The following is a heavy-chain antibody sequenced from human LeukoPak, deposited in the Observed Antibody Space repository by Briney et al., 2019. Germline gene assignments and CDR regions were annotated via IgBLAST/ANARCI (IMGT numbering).Heavy chain of an antibody. CDR1: GYTFTGYY. CDR3: ARDRTVTINYYYYMVV. D-gene: IGHD4-17*01. J-gene: IGHJ6*03. CDR2: ISPTSGGT. Sequence: ASVKVSCKASGYTFTGYYMHWVRQAPGQGLEWMGWISPTSGGTNYAQKFQGRVTMTRDTSISTAYMELRSLRSDDTAVYYCARDRTVTINYYYYMVVWGKGTTVTVSS. V-gene: IGHV1-2*02.